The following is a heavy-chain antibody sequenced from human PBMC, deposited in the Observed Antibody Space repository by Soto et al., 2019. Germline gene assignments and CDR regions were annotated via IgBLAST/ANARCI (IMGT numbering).Heavy chain of an antibody. CDR1: VYSISSCYY. D-gene: IGHD4-17*01. J-gene: IGHJ4*02. V-gene: IGHV4-38-2*01. Sequence: SETLSLTCDVSVYSISSCYYCACVRQPPGKGMEWIGSINHRGNSFYNPSLKSRVTISVDTSKNQGSLKVSSVTAADTAVYYCVRSGDDYGSYIDYWGQGTLVTVSS. CDR3: VRSGDDYGSYIDY. CDR2: INHRGNS.